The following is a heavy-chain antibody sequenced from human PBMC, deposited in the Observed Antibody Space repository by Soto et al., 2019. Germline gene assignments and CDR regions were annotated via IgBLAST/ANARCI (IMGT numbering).Heavy chain of an antibody. Sequence: GASLKISCKGSGYSFTNYWISWVRRMPGKGLEWMGNIDPVDAYTNYSPSFQGHVTFSVDTSISTAYLQWSSLKASDTAMYYCARIESIARNWFDPWGQGTLVTVSS. CDR3: ARIESIARNWFDP. D-gene: IGHD6-13*01. CDR2: IDPVDAYT. CDR1: GYSFTNYW. V-gene: IGHV5-10-1*01. J-gene: IGHJ5*02.